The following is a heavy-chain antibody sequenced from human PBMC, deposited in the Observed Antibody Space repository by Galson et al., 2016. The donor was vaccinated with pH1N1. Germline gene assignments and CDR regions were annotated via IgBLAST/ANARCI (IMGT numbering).Heavy chain of an antibody. CDR2: TYYRSKWFY. V-gene: IGHV6-1*01. J-gene: IGHJ4*02. CDR3: ARHSPGRGVGVFDC. D-gene: IGHD3-3*01. Sequence: CAISGDSVSSNSAAWNWIRQSPSRGLEWLGRTYYRSKWFYNYAVSVQGRITINPDTSKNQFSLQLNSVTPEDTAVYYCARHSPGRGVGVFDCWGQGTLVHVSS. CDR1: GDSVSSNSAA.